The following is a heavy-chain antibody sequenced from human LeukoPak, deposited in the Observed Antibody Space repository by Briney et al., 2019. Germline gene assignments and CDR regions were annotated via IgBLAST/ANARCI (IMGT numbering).Heavy chain of an antibody. V-gene: IGHV3-48*03. D-gene: IGHD3-3*01. CDR2: ISSSGSTI. CDR3: AFGVVIQGAFDI. J-gene: IGHJ3*02. Sequence: GGSLRLSCAASGFTFSSYEMNWVRQAPGKGLEWVSYISSSGSTIYYADSVKGRFTISRDNAKNSLYLQMNSLRAEDTAVYYCAFGVVIQGAFDIWGQGTMVTVSS. CDR1: GFTFSSYE.